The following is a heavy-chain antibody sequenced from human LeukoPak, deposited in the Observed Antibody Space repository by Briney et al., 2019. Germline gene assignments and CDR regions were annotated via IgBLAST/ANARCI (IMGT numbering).Heavy chain of an antibody. CDR1: GGTFSGDSINSYC. CDR3: ARVGGMTTINNAAFDI. Sequence: PSETLSLTCTVSGGTFSGDSINSYCWTWIRQPPGKGLVWIGYIYHSGSNNYNPSFKSRVTISLDTSKNQFSLKLTSVTAADTAIYYCARVGGMTTINNAAFDIWGQGTMVTVSS. J-gene: IGHJ3*02. V-gene: IGHV4-59*01. D-gene: IGHD5-24*01. CDR2: IYHSGSN.